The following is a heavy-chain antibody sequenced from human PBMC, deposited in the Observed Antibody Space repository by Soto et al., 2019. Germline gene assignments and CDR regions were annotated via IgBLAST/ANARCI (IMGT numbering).Heavy chain of an antibody. CDR2: IKSKTDGGTT. CDR1: GFTFSNAG. CDR3: TTELTMIVVVYFDY. Sequence: GGSLRLSCAASGFTFSNAGRNWVRQAPGKGLEWVGRIKSKTDGGTTDYAAPVKGRFTISRDDSKNTLYLQMNSLKTGDTAVYYCTTELTMIVVVYFDYWGQGTLLTVSS. D-gene: IGHD3-22*01. V-gene: IGHV3-15*07. J-gene: IGHJ4*02.